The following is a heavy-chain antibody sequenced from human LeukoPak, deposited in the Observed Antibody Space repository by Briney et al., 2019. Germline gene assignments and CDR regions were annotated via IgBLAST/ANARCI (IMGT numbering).Heavy chain of an antibody. Sequence: ASVKVSCKASGYTFTGYYMHWVRQAPGQGLEWMGWINPNSGGTNYAQKFQGRVTMTRDTSISTAYMELSRLRSDDTAVYYCARVTIFGVVPPRGAFDIWGQGTMVTVSS. V-gene: IGHV1-2*02. D-gene: IGHD3-3*01. CDR2: INPNSGGT. CDR3: ARVTIFGVVPPRGAFDI. CDR1: GYTFTGYY. J-gene: IGHJ3*02.